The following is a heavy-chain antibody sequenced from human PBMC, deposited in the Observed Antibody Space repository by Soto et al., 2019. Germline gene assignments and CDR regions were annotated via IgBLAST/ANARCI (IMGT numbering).Heavy chain of an antibody. V-gene: IGHV3-66*01. CDR2: IHSDGST. Sequence: GGSLRLSCAASGFTVSSNYMSWVRQAPGKGLEWVSVIHSDGSTYYADSVKGRFTISRDNSKNTLYLQMNSLRAEDTAVYYCARADVHCSGGSCYGVPMEVWGKGATVTVTS. D-gene: IGHD2-15*01. CDR3: ARADVHCSGGSCYGVPMEV. J-gene: IGHJ6*04. CDR1: GFTVSSNY.